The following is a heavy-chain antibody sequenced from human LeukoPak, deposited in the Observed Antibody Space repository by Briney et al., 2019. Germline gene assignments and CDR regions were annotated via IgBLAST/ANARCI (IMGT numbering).Heavy chain of an antibody. Sequence: GASVKVSCKASGGTFSSYAISWVRQAPGQGLEWRGRIIPILGIANYAEKFQGRDTITADKSTRTAYMELSSLRSEDTAVYYCAVRITMIVVVITWGQGTLVTVSS. J-gene: IGHJ4*02. CDR2: IIPILGIA. CDR3: AVRITMIVVVIT. D-gene: IGHD3-22*01. CDR1: GGTFSSYA. V-gene: IGHV1-69*04.